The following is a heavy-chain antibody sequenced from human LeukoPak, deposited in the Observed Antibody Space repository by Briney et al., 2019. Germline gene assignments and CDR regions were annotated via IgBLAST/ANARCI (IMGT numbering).Heavy chain of an antibody. J-gene: IGHJ4*02. CDR2: INPSGGST. CDR3: ARDSAAAGSPSDY. V-gene: IGHV1-46*01. CDR1: GYAFTSYY. D-gene: IGHD6-13*01. Sequence: ASVKVSCKASGYAFTSYYMHWVRQAPGQGLEWMGIINPSGGSTSYAQKFQGRVTMTRDMSTSTVYMELSSLRSEDTAVYYCARDSAAAGSPSDYWGQGTLVTVSS.